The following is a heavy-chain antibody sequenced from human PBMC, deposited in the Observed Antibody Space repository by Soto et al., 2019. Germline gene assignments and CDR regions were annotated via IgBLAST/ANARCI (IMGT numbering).Heavy chain of an antibody. CDR2: IYYSGST. V-gene: IGHV4-59*01. Sequence: SETLSLTCTVSGGSISSYYWSWIRQPPGKGLEWIGYIYYSGSTNYNPSLKSRVTISVDTSKNQFSLKLSSVTAADTAVYYCPRDRDSSAYDDAFDIWGQGTMVTVSS. J-gene: IGHJ3*02. CDR3: PRDRDSSAYDDAFDI. D-gene: IGHD3-22*01. CDR1: GGSISSYY.